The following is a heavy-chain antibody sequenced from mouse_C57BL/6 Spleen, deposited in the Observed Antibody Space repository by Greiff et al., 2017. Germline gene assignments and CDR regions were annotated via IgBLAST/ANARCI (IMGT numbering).Heavy chain of an antibody. CDR3: TRSDYYYGSSYEDAMDY. Sequence: VQLKQSGTVLARPGASVKMSCKTSGYTFTSYWMHWVTQRPGQGLEWIGAIYPGNSDTSYNQKFKGKAKLTAVTSASTAYMELSSLTNEDSAVYYCTRSDYYYGSSYEDAMDYWGQGTSVTVSS. D-gene: IGHD1-1*01. J-gene: IGHJ4*01. V-gene: IGHV1-5*01. CDR1: GYTFTSYW. CDR2: IYPGNSDT.